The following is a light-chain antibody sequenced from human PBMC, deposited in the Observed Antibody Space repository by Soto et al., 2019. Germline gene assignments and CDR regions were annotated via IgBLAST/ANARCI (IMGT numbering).Light chain of an antibody. V-gene: IGLV2-14*01. CDR2: EVS. Sequence: QSALTQPASVSGSPGQSITISCTGTSSDVGGYNYVSWYQQHPGKAPKLMIYEVSNRPSGVSHRFSGSKSGNTASLTISWLQAEDEADYYCSSYTTSITLYVFGTGTKLTVL. CDR1: SSDVGGYNY. J-gene: IGLJ1*01. CDR3: SSYTTSITLYV.